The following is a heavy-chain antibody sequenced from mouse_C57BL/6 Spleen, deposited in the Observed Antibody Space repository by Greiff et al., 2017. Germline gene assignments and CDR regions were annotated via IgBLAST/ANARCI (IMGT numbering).Heavy chain of an antibody. J-gene: IGHJ2*01. Sequence: VQLQQSGAELVQPGASVKLSCTASGFTIKDYYMHWVKQRTEQGLEWIGRIDPEDGETKYAPKFQGEATITADTSSNTAYLQLSSLTSEDTAVYSCTRDGSRRNFDYWGQGTTLTVSS. CDR1: GFTIKDYY. CDR3: TRDGSRRNFDY. D-gene: IGHD1-1*01. V-gene: IGHV14-2*01. CDR2: IDPEDGET.